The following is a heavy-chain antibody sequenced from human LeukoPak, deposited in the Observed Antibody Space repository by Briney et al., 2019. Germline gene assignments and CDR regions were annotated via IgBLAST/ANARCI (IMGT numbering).Heavy chain of an antibody. CDR1: GGSISSSSYY. V-gene: IGHV4-39*07. Sequence: SETLSLTCTVSGGSISSSSYYWGWIRQPPGKGLEWIGSIYYSGSTYYNPSLKSRVTISVDTSKNQFSLKLSSVTAADTAVYYCAGGLLFDYWGQGTLVTVSS. CDR3: AGGLLFDY. CDR2: IYYSGST. D-gene: IGHD2-21*01. J-gene: IGHJ4*02.